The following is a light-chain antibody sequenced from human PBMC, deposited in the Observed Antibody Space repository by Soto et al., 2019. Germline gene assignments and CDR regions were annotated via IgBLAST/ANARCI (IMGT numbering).Light chain of an antibody. J-gene: IGLJ1*01. V-gene: IGLV2-14*03. CDR1: SSDIGAYDY. Sequence: QSVLTQPASVSGSPGQSITISCSGTSSDIGAYDYVSWYQQHPGRAPKLIIYEVSRRFSGLSYRFSGSKSGNTASRTISGLQAEDVGDYYCTSFAPGRIYVFGIGTKVTVL. CDR3: TSFAPGRIYV. CDR2: EVS.